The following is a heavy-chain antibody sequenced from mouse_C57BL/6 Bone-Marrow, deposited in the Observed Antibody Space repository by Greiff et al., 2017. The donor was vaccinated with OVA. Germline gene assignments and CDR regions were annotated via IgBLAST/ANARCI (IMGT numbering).Heavy chain of an antibody. Sequence: QVQLQQSGAELVKPGASVKISCKASGYAFSSYWMNWVKQRPGKGLEWIGQIYPGDGDTNYNGKFKGKATLTADKSSSTAYMQLSSLTSEDSAVYYCASIYYGPRVWFAYWGQGTLVTVSA. CDR2: IYPGDGDT. CDR3: ASIYYGPRVWFAY. J-gene: IGHJ3*01. D-gene: IGHD2-1*01. V-gene: IGHV1-80*01. CDR1: GYAFSSYW.